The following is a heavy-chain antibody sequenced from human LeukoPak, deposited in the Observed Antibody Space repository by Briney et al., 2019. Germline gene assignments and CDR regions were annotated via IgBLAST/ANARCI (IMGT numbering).Heavy chain of an antibody. V-gene: IGHV4-59*01. D-gene: IGHD1-26*01. CDR2: IYYSGST. Sequence: PSETLSLTCTVSGGSISSYYWSWIRQPPGKGLEWIGYIYYSGSTNYNPSLKSRVTISVDTSKNQFSLKLSSVTAAETAVYYCARDSGGYLRYYYYYMDVWGKGTTVTVSS. CDR3: ARDSGGYLRYYYYYMDV. J-gene: IGHJ6*03. CDR1: GGSISSYY.